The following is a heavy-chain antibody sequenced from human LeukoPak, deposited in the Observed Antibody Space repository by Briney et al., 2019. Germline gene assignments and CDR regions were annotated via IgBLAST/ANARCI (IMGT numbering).Heavy chain of an antibody. D-gene: IGHD4-11*01. CDR2: IYYDGSNK. J-gene: IGHJ6*03. Sequence: GGSLRLSCAASGFTFRVFGMNWVRQAPGKGLEWVATIYYDGSNKYYADSVKGRFTISRDNSKNTVSLQMNSLRAEDTALYYCAKELYSNYYMDAWGKGTTVTVSS. V-gene: IGHV3-33*06. CDR1: GFTFRVFG. CDR3: AKELYSNYYMDA.